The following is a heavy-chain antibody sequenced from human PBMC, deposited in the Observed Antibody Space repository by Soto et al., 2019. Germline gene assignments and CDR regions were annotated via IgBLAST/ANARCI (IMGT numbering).Heavy chain of an antibody. J-gene: IGHJ6*02. V-gene: IGHV4-59*01. CDR1: GGSISSYY. CDR2: IYYSGST. D-gene: IGHD2-15*01. CDR3: ARNPCGGSGGSCYSGGDYYYYNGMDV. Sequence: PSETLSLTCTVSGGSISSYYWSWIRQPPGKGLEWIGYIYYSGSTNYNPSLKSRVTISVDTSKNQFSLKLSSVTAADTAVYYCARNPCGGSGGSCYSGGDYYYYNGMDVWGQETTVTVSS.